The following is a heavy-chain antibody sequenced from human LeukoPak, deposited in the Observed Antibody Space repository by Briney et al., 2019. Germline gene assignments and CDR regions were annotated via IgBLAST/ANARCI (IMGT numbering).Heavy chain of an antibody. CDR3: ARLVTIFGVVGYFGY. J-gene: IGHJ4*02. CDR2: IYPGDSDT. D-gene: IGHD3-3*01. V-gene: IGHV5-51*01. CDR1: GYTFTSYW. Sequence: GESLKISCKGSGYTFTSYWIGWVRQMPGKGLEWMGIIYPGDSDTRYSPSFQGQVTISADKSSSTAFLQWSSLRASDTAVYFCARLVTIFGVVGYFGYWGQGTLVTVSS.